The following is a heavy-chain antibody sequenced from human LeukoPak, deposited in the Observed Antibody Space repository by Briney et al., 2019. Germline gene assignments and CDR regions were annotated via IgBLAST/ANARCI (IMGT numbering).Heavy chain of an antibody. V-gene: IGHV3-21*01. D-gene: IGHD3-22*01. Sequence: GGSLRLSCAASGFTFSSYSMNWVRQAPGKGLEWVSSISSSSSYIYYADSVKGRFTISRDNAKNSLYLQMNSLGAEDTAVYYCASERSGYYFFDYWGQGTLVTVSS. CDR2: ISSSSSYI. CDR1: GFTFSSYS. J-gene: IGHJ4*02. CDR3: ASERSGYYFFDY.